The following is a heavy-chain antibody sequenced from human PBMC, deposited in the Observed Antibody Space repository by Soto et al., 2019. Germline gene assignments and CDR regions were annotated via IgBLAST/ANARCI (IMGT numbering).Heavy chain of an antibody. CDR2: IRFDGSNE. D-gene: IGHD1-7*01. CDR3: ARDGIGGTVFRGYLDY. Sequence: GSLRLSCAASGFTFSSYGMHWVRQAPGKGLEWVAIIRFDGSNEEYADSVKGRFTISRDNSKNTLYLQMNTLGAEDTAVYYCARDGIGGTVFRGYLDYWGRGTVVTV. J-gene: IGHJ4*02. CDR1: GFTFSSYG. V-gene: IGHV3-33*08.